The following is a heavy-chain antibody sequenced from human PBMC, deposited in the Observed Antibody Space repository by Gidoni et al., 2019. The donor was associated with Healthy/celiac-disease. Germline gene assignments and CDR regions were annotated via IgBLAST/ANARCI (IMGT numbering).Heavy chain of an antibody. D-gene: IGHD2-21*01. CDR1: GGTFSSYA. CDR3: ARMAALGDSLDI. Sequence: VQPVQSGAEVKNPGSSVKVSCKASGGTFSSYAISWVRQAPGQGLEWMGGIIPIFGTANYAQKFQGSVTITADESTSTAYMELSSLRSEDTAVYYCARMAALGDSLDIWGQGTMVTVSS. CDR2: IIPIFGTA. J-gene: IGHJ3*02. V-gene: IGHV1-69*01.